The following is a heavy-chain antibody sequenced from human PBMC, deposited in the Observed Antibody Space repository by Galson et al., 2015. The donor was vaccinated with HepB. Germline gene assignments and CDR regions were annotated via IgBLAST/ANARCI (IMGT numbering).Heavy chain of an antibody. CDR1: GYNFTTYS. CDR3: ARLGPMALSCDYDPYLDC. D-gene: IGHD4/OR15-4a*01. J-gene: IGHJ4*02. Sequence: QSGAEVKEPGESLKISCKGSGYNFTTYSIGWVRQMPGKGLEWMGIIYPGDSHTRYSPPFQGQVTISADKPINTAYLQWSSLKGADTAMYYCARLGPMALSCDYDPYLDCWGQGTQATVSS. CDR2: IYPGDSHT. V-gene: IGHV5-51*04.